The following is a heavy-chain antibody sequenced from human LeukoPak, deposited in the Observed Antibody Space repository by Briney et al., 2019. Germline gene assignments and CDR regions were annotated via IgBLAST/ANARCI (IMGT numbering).Heavy chain of an antibody. D-gene: IGHD1-26*01. Sequence: SVKVSCKASGGTFSSYAISWVRQAPGQGLEWMGRIIPILGIANYAQKLQGRVTITADKSTSTAYMELSSLRSEDTAVYYCARDRSGSYYFDYWGQGTLVTVSS. CDR2: IIPILGIA. V-gene: IGHV1-69*04. CDR1: GGTFSSYA. J-gene: IGHJ4*02. CDR3: ARDRSGSYYFDY.